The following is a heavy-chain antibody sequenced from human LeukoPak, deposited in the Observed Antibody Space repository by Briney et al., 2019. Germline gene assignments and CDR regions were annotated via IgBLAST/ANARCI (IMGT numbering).Heavy chain of an antibody. V-gene: IGHV3-21*01. J-gene: IGHJ4*02. Sequence: GGSLRLSCAASGFTFSSYSMNWVRQAPGKGLEWVSSISSSSSYIYYADSVKGRFTISRDNAKNSLYLQMNSLRAEDTAVYYCARDMEGGYDGIDYWGRGTLVTVSS. CDR3: ARDMEGGYDGIDY. CDR1: GFTFSSYS. CDR2: ISSSSSYI. D-gene: IGHD5-12*01.